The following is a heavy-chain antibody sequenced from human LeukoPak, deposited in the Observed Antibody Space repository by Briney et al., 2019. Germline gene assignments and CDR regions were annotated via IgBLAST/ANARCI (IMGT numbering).Heavy chain of an antibody. Sequence: GGSLRLSCAASGFTFSSYSMHWVRQAPGKGLEWVSYISSSSSTIYYADSVKGRFTISRDNAKNSLYLQMNSLRAEDTAVYYCARVNTVTTSDYYYGMDVWGQGTTVTVSS. D-gene: IGHD4-17*01. CDR3: ARVNTVTTSDYYYGMDV. CDR2: ISSSSSTI. V-gene: IGHV3-48*04. J-gene: IGHJ6*02. CDR1: GFTFSSYS.